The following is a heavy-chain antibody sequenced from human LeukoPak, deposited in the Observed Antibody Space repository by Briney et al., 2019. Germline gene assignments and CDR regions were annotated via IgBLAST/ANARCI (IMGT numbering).Heavy chain of an antibody. J-gene: IGHJ4*02. V-gene: IGHV4-59*01. Sequence: PSETLSLTCAVSGGSISSYYWSWIRQPPGKGLEWIGYIYYSGSTNYNPSLKSRVTISVDTSKNQFSLKLSSVTAADTAVYYCAREPYDSSVSGFDYWGQGTLVTVSS. CDR3: AREPYDSSVSGFDY. CDR1: GGSISSYY. CDR2: IYYSGST. D-gene: IGHD3-22*01.